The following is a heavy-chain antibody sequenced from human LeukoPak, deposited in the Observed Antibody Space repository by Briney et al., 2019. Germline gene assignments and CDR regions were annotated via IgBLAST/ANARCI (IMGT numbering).Heavy chain of an antibody. CDR3: VNPGWYYDSSGYSYYYGMDV. Sequence: GGSLRLSCAASGFTFSSYAIHWVRQAPGKGPEWVAVISYDGRDKHHADSVKGRFTISRDNSKNTLYLQMDSLRTEDTAVYYCVNPGWYYDSSGYSYYYGMDVWGQGTTVTVSS. V-gene: IGHV3-30*04. CDR1: GFTFSSYA. J-gene: IGHJ6*02. D-gene: IGHD3-22*01. CDR2: ISYDGRDK.